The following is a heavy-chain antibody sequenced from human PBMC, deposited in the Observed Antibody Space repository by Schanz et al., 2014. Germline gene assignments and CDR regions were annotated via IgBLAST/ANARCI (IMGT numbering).Heavy chain of an antibody. D-gene: IGHD3-16*01. CDR2: INTASGNT. CDR1: GYTFTDYP. J-gene: IGHJ4*02. Sequence: QVQLVQSGAEVKKPGASVKVSCKTSGYTFTDYPINWVRQAPGRRLEWMGWINTASGNTRYSEAFQGRVTMTRDTSAAAAFMELSSLTSEGTAVYYCAKVAEGGPHIKNWGGDYFDFWGQGTLVTVSS. CDR3: AKVAEGGPHIKNWGGDYFDF. V-gene: IGHV1-3*04.